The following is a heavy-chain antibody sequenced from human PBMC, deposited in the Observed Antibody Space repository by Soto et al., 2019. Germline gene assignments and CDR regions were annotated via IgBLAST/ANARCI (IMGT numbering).Heavy chain of an antibody. CDR3: ALSADSSGYYPFDY. J-gene: IGHJ4*02. Sequence: LRLSCAASGFTFSSYAMHWVRQAPGKGLEWVAVISYDGSNKYYADSVKGRFTISRDNSKNTLYLQMNSLRAEDTAVYYCALSADSSGYYPFDYWGQGTMVTVYS. D-gene: IGHD3-22*01. CDR1: GFTFSSYA. V-gene: IGHV3-30-3*01. CDR2: ISYDGSNK.